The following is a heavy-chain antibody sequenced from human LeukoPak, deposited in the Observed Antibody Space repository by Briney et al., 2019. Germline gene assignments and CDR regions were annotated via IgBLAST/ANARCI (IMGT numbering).Heavy chain of an antibody. CDR3: AKDRFFHDSSGFVYFQH. Sequence: GRSLRLSCAASGFTFSSYGMHWVRQAPGKGLEWVAAISYDGSNKYYADSVKGRFTISRDNSKNTPYLQMNSLRAEDTAVYYCAKDRFFHDSSGFVYFQHWGQGTLVTVSS. CDR1: GFTFSSYG. D-gene: IGHD3-22*01. J-gene: IGHJ1*01. V-gene: IGHV3-30*18. CDR2: ISYDGSNK.